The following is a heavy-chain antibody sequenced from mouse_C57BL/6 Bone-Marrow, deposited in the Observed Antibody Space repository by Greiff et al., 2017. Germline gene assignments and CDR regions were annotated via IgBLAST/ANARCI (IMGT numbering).Heavy chain of an antibody. V-gene: IGHV1-52*01. CDR2: IDPSDSET. CDR1: GYTFTSYW. Sequence: QVQLQQPGAELVRPGSSVKLSCKASGYTFTSYWMHWVKQRPIQGLEWIGNIDPSDSETHYNQKFKDKATLTVDKSSSTAYMQLSSLTSEDSAVYYCARYEESTMVTYYYDYWGQSTTLTVSS. CDR3: ARYEESTMVTYYYDY. J-gene: IGHJ2*01. D-gene: IGHD2-2*01.